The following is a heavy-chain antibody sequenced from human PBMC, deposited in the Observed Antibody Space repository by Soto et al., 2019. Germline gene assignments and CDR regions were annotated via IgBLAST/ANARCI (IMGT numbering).Heavy chain of an antibody. D-gene: IGHD1-26*01. V-gene: IGHV3-7*03. Sequence: PGGSLRLSCGSSGFTFSNFWMSWVRQAPGKGLEWVANINRDGNEIYYVDSVKGRFTISRDNAKNSLYLQMNSLRAEDTAVYYCAKMSGSYYLGYFDYWGQGTLVTVSS. J-gene: IGHJ4*02. CDR1: GFTFSNFW. CDR2: INRDGNEI. CDR3: AKMSGSYYLGYFDY.